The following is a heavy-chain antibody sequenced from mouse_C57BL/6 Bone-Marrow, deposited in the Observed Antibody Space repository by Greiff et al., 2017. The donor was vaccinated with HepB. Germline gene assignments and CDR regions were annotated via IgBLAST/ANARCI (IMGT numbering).Heavy chain of an antibody. J-gene: IGHJ3*01. CDR3: ARCYGNCPWFAY. V-gene: IGHV7-3*01. CDR1: GFTFTDYY. Sequence: EVKVVESGGGLVQPGGSLSLSCAASGFTFTDYYMSWVRQPPGKALEWLGFIRNKANGYTTEYSASVKGRFTISRDNSQSILYLQMNALRAEASATYYCARCYGNCPWFAYWGQGTLVTVSA. D-gene: IGHD2-1*01. CDR2: IRNKANGYTT.